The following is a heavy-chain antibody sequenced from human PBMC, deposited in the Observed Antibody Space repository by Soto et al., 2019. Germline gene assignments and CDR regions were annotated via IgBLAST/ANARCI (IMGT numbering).Heavy chain of an antibody. J-gene: IGHJ6*02. D-gene: IGHD1-1*01. Sequence: QVQLVQSGAEVKKPGSSVKVSCKASGGTFSSYAISWVRQAPGQGLEWMGGIISIFGTANYAQKFQGRVTITADESTSTAYMSLSSLRSEDTAVYYCARDPGRTGTTVGAYYYYYGMDVWGQGTTVTVSS. V-gene: IGHV1-69*01. CDR1: GGTFSSYA. CDR3: ARDPGRTGTTVGAYYYYYGMDV. CDR2: IISIFGTA.